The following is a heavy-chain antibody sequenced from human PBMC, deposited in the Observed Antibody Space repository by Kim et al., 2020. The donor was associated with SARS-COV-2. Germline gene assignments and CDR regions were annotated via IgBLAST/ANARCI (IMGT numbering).Heavy chain of an antibody. J-gene: IGHJ5*02. CDR3: ARVLTAVAIFDP. CDR2: IYHSGST. CDR1: GYSISSGYY. Sequence: SETLSLTCTVSGYSISSGYYWGWIRQPPGKGLEWIGNIYHSGSTYYNPSLKSRVTISVDTSKNQFSLKLSSVTAADTAVYYCARVLTAVAIFDPWGQGTL. D-gene: IGHD6-19*01. V-gene: IGHV4-38-2*02.